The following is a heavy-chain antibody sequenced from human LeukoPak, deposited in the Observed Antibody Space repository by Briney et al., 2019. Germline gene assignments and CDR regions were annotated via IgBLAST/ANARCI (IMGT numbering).Heavy chain of an antibody. CDR2: ISGSGGST. D-gene: IGHD2-21*02. J-gene: IGHJ4*02. V-gene: IGHV3-23*01. Sequence: LTGGSLRLSCAASGFTFSSYAMSWVRQAPGKGLEWVSAISGSGGSTYYADSVKGRFTISRDNSKNTLYLQMNSLRAEDTAVYYCASEPRGVVTEGTFDYWGQGTLVTVSS. CDR1: GFTFSSYA. CDR3: ASEPRGVVTEGTFDY.